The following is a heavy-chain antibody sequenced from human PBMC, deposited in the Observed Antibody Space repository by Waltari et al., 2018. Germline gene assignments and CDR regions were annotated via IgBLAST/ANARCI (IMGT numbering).Heavy chain of an antibody. D-gene: IGHD6-19*01. V-gene: IGHV3-7*01. J-gene: IGHJ4*02. CDR2: IKQDGSEN. Sequence: EVQLVDSGGGLVQPGGSLRLSCAASGFTFSSYWPSWVRKAPGKGLEWVANIKQDGSENYYVDSVKGRFTFSRDNAKNSLYLQMNSLRAEDTAVYYCARPYASGWYINFDYWGQGTLVTVSS. CDR1: GFTFSSYW. CDR3: ARPYASGWYINFDY.